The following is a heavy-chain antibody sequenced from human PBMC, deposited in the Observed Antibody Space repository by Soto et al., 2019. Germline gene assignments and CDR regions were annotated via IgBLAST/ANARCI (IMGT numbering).Heavy chain of an antibody. V-gene: IGHV3-23*01. J-gene: IGHJ3*02. D-gene: IGHD3-3*01. Sequence: GGSLRLSCAASGFPFSSYAMNWVRQAPGKGLEWVSAISGSGGSTYYADSVKGRFTISRDNSKNTLYLQMNSLRAEDTAVYYCAKDLEYYDFWSGYYDAFDIWGQGTMVTVSS. CDR1: GFPFSSYA. CDR3: AKDLEYYDFWSGYYDAFDI. CDR2: ISGSGGST.